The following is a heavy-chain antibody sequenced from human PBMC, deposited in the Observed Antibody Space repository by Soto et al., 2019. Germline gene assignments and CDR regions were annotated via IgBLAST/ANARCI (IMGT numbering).Heavy chain of an antibody. CDR2: INPNSGGT. V-gene: IGHV1-2*02. Sequence: QVQLVQSGAEVKKPGASVKVSCKASGYTFTGYYTHWVRQAPGQGLEWMGWINPNSGGTNYAQKFQGRVTMTRDTSISTAYMELSRLRSDDTAVYYCARWGYGTYYYYGMDVWGQGTTVTVSS. J-gene: IGHJ6*02. CDR3: ARWGYGTYYYYGMDV. D-gene: IGHD4-17*01. CDR1: GYTFTGYY.